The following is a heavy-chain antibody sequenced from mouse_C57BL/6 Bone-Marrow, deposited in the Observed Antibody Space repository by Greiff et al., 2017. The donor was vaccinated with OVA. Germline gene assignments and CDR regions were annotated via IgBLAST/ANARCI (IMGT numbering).Heavy chain of an antibody. CDR1: GYTFTDYY. CDR3: SRRYYGSSYDFAY. Sequence: EVQLQQSGPELVKPGASVKMSCKASGYTFTDYYMHWVKQSHGKSLEWIGYINPNNGGTSYNQKFKGKATLTVNKSSSTAYMELRSLTSEDSAVYYCSRRYYGSSYDFAYWGQGTLVTVSA. CDR2: INPNNGGT. J-gene: IGHJ3*01. D-gene: IGHD1-1*01. V-gene: IGHV1-22*01.